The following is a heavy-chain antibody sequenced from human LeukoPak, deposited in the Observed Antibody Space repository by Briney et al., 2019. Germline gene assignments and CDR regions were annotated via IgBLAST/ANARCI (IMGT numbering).Heavy chain of an antibody. CDR1: GFTFSSYA. D-gene: IGHD5-12*01. V-gene: IGHV3-23*01. CDR3: AKDRRKYSGYDYLDY. CDR2: ISGSGGST. Sequence: GGSLRLSCAASGFTFSSYAMSWVRQAPGKGLEWVSAISGSGGSTYYADSVEGRFTISRDNSKNTLYLQMNSLRAEDTAVYYCAKDRRKYSGYDYLDYWGQGTLVTVSS. J-gene: IGHJ4*02.